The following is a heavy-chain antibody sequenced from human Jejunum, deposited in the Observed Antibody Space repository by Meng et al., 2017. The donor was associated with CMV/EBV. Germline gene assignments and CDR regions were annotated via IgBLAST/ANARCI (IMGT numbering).Heavy chain of an antibody. CDR3: AKTSTYRSSPTVY. D-gene: IGHD1-1*01. V-gene: IGHV4-39*07. CDR1: GDSSSSNTFY. Sequence: SGDSSSSNTFYWGWVRQPPGKGLEWIGNVYYPANTYYNRSLQSRATISVDTSKNQFSLKLRSVTAADTAMYFCAKTSTYRSSPTVYWGQGTLVTVSS. J-gene: IGHJ4*02. CDR2: VYYPANT.